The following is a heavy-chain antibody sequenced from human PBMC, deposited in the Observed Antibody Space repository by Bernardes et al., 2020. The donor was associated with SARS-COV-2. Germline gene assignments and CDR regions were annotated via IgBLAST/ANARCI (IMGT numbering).Heavy chain of an antibody. Sequence: GRSLRLSCAASGFTVRSTYMSWVRQAPGKGLEWVSVIYSGGSTYYADSVKGRFTISRDNSKNTLYLQMNSLRAEDTAVYYCARDRRYYDYYYGMDVWGQGTTVTVSS. V-gene: IGHV3-53*01. D-gene: IGHD3-9*01. CDR1: GFTVRSTY. J-gene: IGHJ6*02. CDR3: ARDRRYYDYYYGMDV. CDR2: IYSGGST.